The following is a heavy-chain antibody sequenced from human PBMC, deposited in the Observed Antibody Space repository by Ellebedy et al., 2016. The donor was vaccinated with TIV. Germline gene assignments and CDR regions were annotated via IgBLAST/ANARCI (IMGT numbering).Heavy chain of an antibody. CDR2: ISYDGSNK. CDR3: ARGVVPAATYYGMDV. CDR1: GFTFSSYG. Sequence: GESLKISXAASGFTFSSYGMHWVRQAPGKGLEWVAVISYDGSNKYYADSVKGRFTISRDNSKNTLYLQMNSLRAEDTAVYYCARGVVPAATYYGMDVWGQGTTVTVSS. D-gene: IGHD2-2*01. V-gene: IGHV3-30*03. J-gene: IGHJ6*02.